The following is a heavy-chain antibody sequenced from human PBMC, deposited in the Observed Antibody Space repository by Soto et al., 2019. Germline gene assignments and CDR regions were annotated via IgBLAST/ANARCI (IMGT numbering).Heavy chain of an antibody. CDR1: GFILSDYY. V-gene: IGHV3-11*01. CDR2: MSSSGSTI. D-gene: IGHD3-10*01. Sequence: QVQLVESGGGWVKPGGSLRLSCAASGFILSDYYMSWIRQAPGKGLEWVSYMSSSGSTIYYANSVKGRFTISRDNAKNSLFVQMDKLRAEDTAVYYSARDGVICRVGFDCWGRGALVTVSS. J-gene: IGHJ4*02. CDR3: ARDGVICRVGFDC.